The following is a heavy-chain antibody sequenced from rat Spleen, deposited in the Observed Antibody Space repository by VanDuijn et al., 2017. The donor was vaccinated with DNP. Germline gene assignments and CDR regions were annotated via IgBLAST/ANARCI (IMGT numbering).Heavy chain of an antibody. CDR2: INPDGTGT. CDR3: ARHGGTTYYFDH. D-gene: IGHD1-10*01. Sequence: EVQLVETGGGLVQPGRSLKLSCVASGFTFNTYWMFWVRQAPGKGLEWVASINPDGTGTYCLDSVKGRFTISRDNAKSTLSLQMDSLRSEDTATYYCARHGGTTYYFDHWGQGVLVTVSS. V-gene: IGHV5-58*01. CDR1: GFTFNTYW. J-gene: IGHJ2*01.